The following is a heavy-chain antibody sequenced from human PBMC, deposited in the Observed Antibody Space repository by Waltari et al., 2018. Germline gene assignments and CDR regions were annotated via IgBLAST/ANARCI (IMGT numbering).Heavy chain of an antibody. V-gene: IGHV5-51*01. J-gene: IGHJ3*02. CDR3: ARLKWPPYYYDSSGYYWTFDM. CDR2: VYPDDTDN. Sequence: EVQLVQSGPEVKKPGESLKISCKVSGYIFTNYWIGWVRQMPGKGLEWMALVYPDDTDNRYSPSFQGQVSITADTSITTAYLQWSSLKASDTAMYYCARLKWPPYYYDSSGYYWTFDMWGQGTMVTVSA. CDR1: GYIFTNYW. D-gene: IGHD3-22*01.